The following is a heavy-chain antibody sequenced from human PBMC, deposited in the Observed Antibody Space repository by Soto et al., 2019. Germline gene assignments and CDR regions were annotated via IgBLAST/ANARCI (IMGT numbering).Heavy chain of an antibody. D-gene: IGHD1-1*01. V-gene: IGHV4-4*02. CDR3: ARDAQQGYNTWLNYFFDY. CDR2: INHSGST. Sequence: TSETLSLTCAVSGGSISSTNWWSWVRQPPGKGLEWIGEINHSGSTNYNPSLKSRITISVDKSKNQFSLKLSSVTAADTAVYYCARDAQQGYNTWLNYFFDYWGQGTLVTVSS. J-gene: IGHJ4*02. CDR1: GGSISSTNW.